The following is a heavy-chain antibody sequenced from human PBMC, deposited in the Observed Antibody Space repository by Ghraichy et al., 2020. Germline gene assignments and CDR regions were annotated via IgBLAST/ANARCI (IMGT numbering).Heavy chain of an antibody. D-gene: IGHD3-3*01. CDR2: IYYSGST. CDR1: GGSISSGGYY. V-gene: IGHV4-31*02. CDR3: ARRSGYIVGGMDV. Sequence: SQTLSLTCTVSGGSISSGGYYWSWIRQHPGKGLEWIGYIYYSGSTSYNPSLKSRVTISVDTSKNQFSLKLSSVTVADTAVYYCARRSGYIVGGMDVWGQGTTVTVSS. J-gene: IGHJ6*02.